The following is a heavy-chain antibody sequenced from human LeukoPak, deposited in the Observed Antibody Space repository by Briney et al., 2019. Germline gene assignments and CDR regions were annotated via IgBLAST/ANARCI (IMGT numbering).Heavy chain of an antibody. CDR3: ARDLPQIEY. Sequence: GGSLRLSCAASGFTFSSYNMNWVRQAPGKGLEWVSGINWNGGSTGYADSVKGRFTISRDNAKNSLYLQMNSLRAEDTALYYCARDLPQIEYWGQGTLVTVSS. D-gene: IGHD3-22*01. CDR1: GFTFSSYN. J-gene: IGHJ4*02. V-gene: IGHV3-20*04. CDR2: INWNGGST.